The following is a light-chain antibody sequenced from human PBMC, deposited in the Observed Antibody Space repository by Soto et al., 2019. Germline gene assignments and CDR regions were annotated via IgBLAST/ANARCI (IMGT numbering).Light chain of an antibody. V-gene: IGKV3-11*01. CDR3: QQRSNWPWT. CDR1: QSVSSY. CDR2: DAS. J-gene: IGKJ1*01. Sequence: EIVLTQSPATLSLSPGERPTPPCRASQSVSSYLAWYQQKPGQAPRLLIYDASNRATGIPARFSGSGSGTDFTLTISSLEPEDFAVYYCQQRSNWPWTFGQGTKVDIK.